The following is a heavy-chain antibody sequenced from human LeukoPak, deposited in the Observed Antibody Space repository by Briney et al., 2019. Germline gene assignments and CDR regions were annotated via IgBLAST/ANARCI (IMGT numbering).Heavy chain of an antibody. CDR3: ARAEFQYYYDSSAQPDY. Sequence: GPSVKLSCKPSGFTLTTYYIHSVRQSPGPRLEWMGVIDPRGCKTSYAQKFQVKVTLTRDKSTSTGYIELTSLRSEDTAVYYCARAEFQYYYDSSAQPDYWGQGTLVTVSS. CDR2: IDPRGCKT. V-gene: IGHV1-46*01. D-gene: IGHD3-22*01. CDR1: GFTLTTYY. J-gene: IGHJ4*02.